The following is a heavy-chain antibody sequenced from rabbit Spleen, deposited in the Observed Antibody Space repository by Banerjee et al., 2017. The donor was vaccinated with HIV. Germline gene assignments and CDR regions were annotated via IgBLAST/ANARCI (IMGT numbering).Heavy chain of an antibody. J-gene: IGHJ3*01. CDR2: INAATGKP. V-gene: IGHV1S45*01. CDR1: SFSFSDRDV. Sequence: QEQLVESGGGLVKPGASLTLTCKASSFSFSDRDVMCWVRQAPGKGLEWIACINAATGKPVYATWAKGRFTISRTWSTTVTLQMTSLTAADTATYFCARSGDYVGYGYAIGFWGQGTLVTVS. D-gene: IGHD6-1*01. CDR3: ARSGDYVGYGYAIGF.